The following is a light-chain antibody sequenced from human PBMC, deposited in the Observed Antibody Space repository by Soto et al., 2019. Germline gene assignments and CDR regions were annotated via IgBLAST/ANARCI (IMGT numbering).Light chain of an antibody. V-gene: IGLV2-14*01. CDR2: EVT. Sequence: QSALTQPASVSGSPGQSITISCTGTTGDIDSYNSVSWYQQHPGKVPKLMIYEVTHRPSVAPDRFSGSKSGNTASLTISGLQPEDEADYYYSSYTTNNTLVFGGGTKLTVL. CDR3: SSYTTNNTLV. CDR1: TGDIDSYNS. J-gene: IGLJ2*01.